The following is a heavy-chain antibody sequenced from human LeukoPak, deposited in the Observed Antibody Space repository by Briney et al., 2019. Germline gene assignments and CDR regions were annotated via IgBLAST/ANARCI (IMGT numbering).Heavy chain of an antibody. CDR1: GFSFSSHG. D-gene: IGHD2-2*01. CDR3: THGSMYQLDY. J-gene: IGHJ4*02. V-gene: IGHV3-23*01. CDR2: IIGGAGGT. Sequence: PGGSLRLSCAASGFSFSSHGMSWGRQAPGKGLEWVSGIIGGAGGTYYADSVKGRFTISRDNSKNTLYLQMNSLRAEDTAVYYCTHGSMYQLDYWGQGTLVTVSS.